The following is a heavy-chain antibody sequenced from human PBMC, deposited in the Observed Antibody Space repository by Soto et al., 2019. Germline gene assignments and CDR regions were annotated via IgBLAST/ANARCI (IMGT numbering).Heavy chain of an antibody. D-gene: IGHD5-12*01. J-gene: IGHJ4*02. Sequence: QVQLQESGPGLVKPSETLSITCTVSGGSISSYYCSWIRKPPGKGLEWIVYIYYSGSTNYNPSLTSRVTISVDTSKNQFSLKLSSVTAADTAVYYCAREWERDGYNSRFDYWGQGTLVTVSS. CDR3: AREWERDGYNSRFDY. CDR1: GGSISSYY. V-gene: IGHV4-59*01. CDR2: IYYSGST.